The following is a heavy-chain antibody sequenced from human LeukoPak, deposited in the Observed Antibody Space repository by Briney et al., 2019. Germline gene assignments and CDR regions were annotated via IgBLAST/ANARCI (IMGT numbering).Heavy chain of an antibody. V-gene: IGHV3-11*05. CDR2: ISSSSSYT. J-gene: IGHJ4*02. Sequence: KSGGSLRLSCAASGFTFSNYWMSWIRQAPGKGLEWVSYISSSSSYTNYADSVKGRFTISRDNAKNSLYLQMNSLRAEDTAVYYCAREGCTTTSCYRAYYFDYWGQGTPLTVSS. D-gene: IGHD2-2*01. CDR3: AREGCTTTSCYRAYYFDY. CDR1: GFTFSNYW.